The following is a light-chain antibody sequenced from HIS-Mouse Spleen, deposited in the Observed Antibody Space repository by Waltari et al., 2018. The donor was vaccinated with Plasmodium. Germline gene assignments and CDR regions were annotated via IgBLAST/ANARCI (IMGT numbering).Light chain of an antibody. CDR3: QQYNSYWT. Sequence: DIQMTQSPSTLSASVGARVTITCRASQSISSWLAWYQQKPGKAPKLLIYKASSLESWVPSRFSGSGSGTEFTLTISSLHPDDFATYYCQQYNSYWTFGQGTKVEIK. CDR1: QSISSW. J-gene: IGKJ1*01. CDR2: KAS. V-gene: IGKV1-5*03.